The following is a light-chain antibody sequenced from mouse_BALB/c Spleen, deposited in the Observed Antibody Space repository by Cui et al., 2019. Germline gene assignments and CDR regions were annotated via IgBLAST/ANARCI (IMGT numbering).Light chain of an antibody. CDR3: QQRSSYPPT. J-gene: IGKJ4*01. V-gene: IGKV4-57*01. CDR1: SSVSY. CDR2: STS. Sequence: QIVLTQSLAIMTASPGENSTITCSDSSSVSYMHWFQQKPGTSTKLWIYSTSNLPSGVPSRFSGSGYGTSYFLTISRMEAEDAATYYCQQRSSYPPTFGAGTKLEIK.